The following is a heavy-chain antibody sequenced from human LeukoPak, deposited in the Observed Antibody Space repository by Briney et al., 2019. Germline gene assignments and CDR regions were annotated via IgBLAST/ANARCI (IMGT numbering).Heavy chain of an antibody. CDR1: GYTFTGYY. CDR2: INPSGGSA. D-gene: IGHD2-2*01. Sequence: EASVKVSCKASGYTFTGYYMHWVRQAPGQGLEWMGIINPSGGSASYAQKFQGRVTMTRDTSTSTVYMELSSLRSEDTAVYYCARARSRSSTSVNWFDPWGQGTLVTVSS. V-gene: IGHV1-46*01. J-gene: IGHJ5*02. CDR3: ARARSRSSTSVNWFDP.